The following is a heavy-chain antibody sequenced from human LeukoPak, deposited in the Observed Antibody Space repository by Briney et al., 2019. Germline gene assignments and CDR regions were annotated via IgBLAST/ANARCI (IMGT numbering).Heavy chain of an antibody. V-gene: IGHV3-7*04. CDR3: ARGPQGKSGSPPYYFDY. D-gene: IGHD1-26*01. Sequence: GGSLRLSCAASGFTFSSHWMSWVRQAPGKGLEWVANIKQDGSEKYYVDSVKGRFTISRDNAKNSLYLQMNSLRAEDTAVYYCARGPQGKSGSPPYYFDYWGQGTLITVSS. CDR1: GFTFSSHW. J-gene: IGHJ4*02. CDR2: IKQDGSEK.